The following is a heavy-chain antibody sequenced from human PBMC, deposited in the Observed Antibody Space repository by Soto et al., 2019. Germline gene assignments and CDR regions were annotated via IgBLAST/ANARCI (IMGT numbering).Heavy chain of an antibody. CDR1: GFTFSSYW. D-gene: IGHD4-4*01. J-gene: IGHJ4*01. CDR2: INSDGSST. V-gene: IGHV3-74*01. CDR3: ARGEMATVAPFDY. Sequence: GGSLRLSCAASGFTFSSYWMHWVRQAPGKGLVWVSRINSDGSSTSYADSVKGRFTISRDNAKNTLYLQINSLRAEDTAVYYCARGEMATVAPFDYWGHGTLVTVSS.